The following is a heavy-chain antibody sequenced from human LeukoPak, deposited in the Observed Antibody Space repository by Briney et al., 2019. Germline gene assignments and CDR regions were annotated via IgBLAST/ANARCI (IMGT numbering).Heavy chain of an antibody. CDR1: GFTFSSYG. V-gene: IGHV3-30*02. Sequence: GGSLRLSCAASGFTFSSYGMHWVRQAPGKGLEWVAFIRYDGSNRYYADSVKGRFTISRDNSKNTLYLQMNSLRAEDTAVYYCAKDSSSSWYNPDYWGQGTLVTVSS. D-gene: IGHD6-13*01. CDR3: AKDSSSSWYNPDY. CDR2: IRYDGSNR. J-gene: IGHJ4*02.